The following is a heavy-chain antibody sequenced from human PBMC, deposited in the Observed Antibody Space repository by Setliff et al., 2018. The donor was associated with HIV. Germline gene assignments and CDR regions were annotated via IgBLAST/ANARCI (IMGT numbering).Heavy chain of an antibody. D-gene: IGHD3-3*01. Sequence: PSETLSLTCTVSGGSIANNKYYWGWIRQSSGKGLEWIGSIFYTGTTYYNPSLQSRVTISVDTSKNQFSLKLSSVTAADTAVYYCARCFWIANWFDPWGQGTLVTVSS. CDR3: ARCFWIANWFDP. V-gene: IGHV4-39*01. CDR2: IFYTGTT. J-gene: IGHJ5*02. CDR1: GGSIANNKYY.